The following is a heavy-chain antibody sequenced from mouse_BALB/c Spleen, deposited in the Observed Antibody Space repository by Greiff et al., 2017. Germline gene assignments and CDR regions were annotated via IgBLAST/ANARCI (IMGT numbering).Heavy chain of an antibody. CDR1: GDSITSGY. J-gene: IGHJ4*01. D-gene: IGHD2-4*01. CDR2: ISYSGST. V-gene: IGHV3-8*02. CDR3: AHDYDRAYYAMDY. Sequence: EVKLMESGPSLVKPSQTLSLTCSVTGDSITSGYWNWIRKFPGNKLEYMGYISYSGSTYYNPSLKSRISITRDTSKNQYYLQLNSVTTEDTATYYCAHDYDRAYYAMDYWGQGTSVTVSS.